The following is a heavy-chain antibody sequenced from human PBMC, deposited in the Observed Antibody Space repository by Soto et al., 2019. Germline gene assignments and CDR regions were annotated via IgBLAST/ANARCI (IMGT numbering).Heavy chain of an antibody. CDR2: ISYDGSNK. J-gene: IGHJ4*02. Sequence: QVQLVESGGGVVQPGRSLRLSCAASGFTFSSYAMHWVRQAPGKGLEWVAVISYDGSNKYYADSVKGRFTISRDNSKNTLYLQMNSLRAEDTAVYYCARDPAWGSYIDYWGQGTLVTVSS. V-gene: IGHV3-30-3*01. CDR3: ARDPAWGSYIDY. D-gene: IGHD3-16*01. CDR1: GFTFSSYA.